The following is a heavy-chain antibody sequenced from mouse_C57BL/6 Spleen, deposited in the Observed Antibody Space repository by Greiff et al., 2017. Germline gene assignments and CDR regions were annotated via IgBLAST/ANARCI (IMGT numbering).Heavy chain of an antibody. J-gene: IGHJ4*01. CDR1: GYTFTDYN. Sequence: EVKLQESGPELVKPGASVKMSCKASGYTFTDYNLHWVKQSHGKSLEWIGYINPNNGGTSSNQKFKGKATWTVNKSSSTAYMELRSLTSEDSAVYYCARCYDGYLYYAMDYWGQGTSVTVSS. D-gene: IGHD2-3*01. CDR2: INPNNGGT. V-gene: IGHV1-22*01. CDR3: ARCYDGYLYYAMDY.